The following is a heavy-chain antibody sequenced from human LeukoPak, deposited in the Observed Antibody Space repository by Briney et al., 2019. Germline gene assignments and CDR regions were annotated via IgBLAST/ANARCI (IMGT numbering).Heavy chain of an antibody. J-gene: IGHJ4*02. Sequence: AASVKVSCKASGYTFTSYDINWVRQATGQGPEWMGRINPNSGGTNYAQKFQGRVTMTRDTSISTAYMELSRLRSDDTAVYYCAREGGGLGFSRFWGQGTLVIVSS. V-gene: IGHV1-2*06. D-gene: IGHD3-16*01. CDR2: INPNSGGT. CDR1: GYTFTSYD. CDR3: AREGGGLGFSRF.